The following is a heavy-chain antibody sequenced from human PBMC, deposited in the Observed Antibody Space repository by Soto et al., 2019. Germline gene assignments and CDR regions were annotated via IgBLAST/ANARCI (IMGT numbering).Heavy chain of an antibody. CDR3: VRDSSHGSGSARGNYFDF. Sequence: EVQLVESGGGLVQPGRSLRLSCETFGFTFDDYAIHWVRQGPGKGLEWVSGINWNGARIDYADSVKGRFAISRHDARKSVYLQLNRVRTEYTSLYYCVRDSSHGSGSARGNYFDFWGQGTLLTVSS. CDR1: GFTFDDYA. V-gene: IGHV3-9*01. D-gene: IGHD3-10*01. J-gene: IGHJ4*02. CDR2: INWNGARI.